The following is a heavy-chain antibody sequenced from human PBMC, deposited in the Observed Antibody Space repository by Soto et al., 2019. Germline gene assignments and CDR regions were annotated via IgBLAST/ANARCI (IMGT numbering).Heavy chain of an antibody. Sequence: QVQLVQSGAEVKKPGASVKVSCKVSGHPLSQLSMHWVRQAPGKGLEWMGGFDPEDGETIYAQKFQGRVTMTEDTYTDTAYMELSSLISEDTAVYYCTTTGNDYGDFDSWGQGTLVTVSS. J-gene: IGHJ4*02. V-gene: IGHV1-24*01. CDR1: GHPLSQLS. CDR3: TTTGNDYGDFDS. D-gene: IGHD4-17*01. CDR2: FDPEDGET.